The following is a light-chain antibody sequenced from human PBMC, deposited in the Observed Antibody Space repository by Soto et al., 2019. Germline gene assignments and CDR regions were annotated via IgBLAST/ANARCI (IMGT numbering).Light chain of an antibody. Sequence: QSVLTQPASVSGSPGQSITISCTGTNSDVGRYNYVSWYQQHPGKAPKLMIYEVSNRPSGVSNRFSGSKSGNTASLTISGLQAEDEADYYCSSYTSSSTLYVVFGGGTKLTVL. CDR2: EVS. CDR3: SSYTSSSTLYVV. V-gene: IGLV2-14*01. J-gene: IGLJ2*01. CDR1: NSDVGRYNY.